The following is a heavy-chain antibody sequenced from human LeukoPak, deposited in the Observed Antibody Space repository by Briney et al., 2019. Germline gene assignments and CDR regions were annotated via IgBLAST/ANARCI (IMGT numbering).Heavy chain of an antibody. CDR1: GGSISSYY. J-gene: IGHJ5*02. CDR3: ARAGSYDSSGYYH. D-gene: IGHD3-22*01. CDR2: FFYSGST. Sequence: PSETLSLTCTVSGGSISSYYWSWIRQPPGKRLEWNAYFFYSGSTNYNASLKSRVTISVDTSKNQFSLKLSSVTAADPAVYYCARAGSYDSSGYYHWGQGTLVTVSS. V-gene: IGHV4-59*08.